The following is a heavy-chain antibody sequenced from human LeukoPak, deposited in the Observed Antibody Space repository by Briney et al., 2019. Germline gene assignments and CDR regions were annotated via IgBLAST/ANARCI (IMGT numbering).Heavy chain of an antibody. V-gene: IGHV4-4*07. Sequence: KPSETLSLTCNVSGVSISNYYWRWLRQPAGKGLEWIGRFYASGTTYYNPSLRSRVTLSIDTSKNHFSLKLSSATAADTAVYYCARTHCGGGSCDKFDPWGQGTLVTVSS. CDR1: GVSISNYY. D-gene: IGHD2-21*01. CDR3: ARTHCGGGSCDKFDP. J-gene: IGHJ5*02. CDR2: FYASGTT.